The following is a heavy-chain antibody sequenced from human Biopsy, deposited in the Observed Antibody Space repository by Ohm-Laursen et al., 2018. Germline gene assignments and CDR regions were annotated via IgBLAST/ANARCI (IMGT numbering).Heavy chain of an antibody. D-gene: IGHD3-10*01. Sequence: SLRLSCAAPGFTFSNYGMHWVRQAPGKGLEWLAVIWYDGSNKYYGDSVQGRFTISRDNSKNTVYLQMNSLRTEETAKYYCTKAGSQDGFDIWGPGTMVTVSS. V-gene: IGHV3-33*06. J-gene: IGHJ3*02. CDR1: GFTFSNYG. CDR2: IWYDGSNK. CDR3: TKAGSQDGFDI.